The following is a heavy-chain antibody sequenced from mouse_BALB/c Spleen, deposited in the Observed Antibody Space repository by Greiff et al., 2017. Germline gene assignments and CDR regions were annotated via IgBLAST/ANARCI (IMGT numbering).Heavy chain of an antibody. CDR2: IRNKANGYTT. V-gene: IGHV7-3*02. CDR1: GFTFTDYY. CDR3: ARSYGNYGFAY. D-gene: IGHD2-1*01. J-gene: IGHJ3*01. Sequence: EVKLVESGGGLVQPGGSLRLSCATSGFTFTDYYISWVRQPPGKALEWLGFIRNKANGYTTEYSASVKGRFTISRDNSQSILYLQMNTLRAEDSATYYCARSYGNYGFAYWGEGTLVTVSA.